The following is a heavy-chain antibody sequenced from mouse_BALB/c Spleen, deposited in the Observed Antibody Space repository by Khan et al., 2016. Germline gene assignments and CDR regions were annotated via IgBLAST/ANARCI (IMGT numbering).Heavy chain of an antibody. D-gene: IGHD3-3*01. J-gene: IGHJ4*01. CDR2: IWGDGGT. CDR3: AIVGGDY. V-gene: IGHV2-6-7*01. CDR1: GFSLTGYG. Sequence: QVQLKESGPGLVAPSQSLSITCTVSGFSLTGYGVNWVRPPPGKGLEWLGMIWGDGGTDYNSGLKSRLSISKDNSKSQVFLTMNSLQTDDTARYYCAIVGGDYWGQGTSVTGSS.